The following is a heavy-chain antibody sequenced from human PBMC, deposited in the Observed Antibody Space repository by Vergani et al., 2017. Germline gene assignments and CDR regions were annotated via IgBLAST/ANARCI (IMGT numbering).Heavy chain of an antibody. D-gene: IGHD1-1*01. CDR2: ISYDGSNK. J-gene: IGHJ6*04. Sequence: QVQLVESGGGVVQPGRSLRLSCAASGFTFSSYGMNRVRQAPGKGLEWVAVISYDGSNKYYSDSVKGRFTISRDNGQSYLYLDMDNLRVEDTAVYFCAKEFCGTGNCYGWNHLEVWGEGTSVTVSS. V-gene: IGHV3-30*18. CDR1: GFTFSSYG. CDR3: AKEFCGTGNCYGWNHLEV.